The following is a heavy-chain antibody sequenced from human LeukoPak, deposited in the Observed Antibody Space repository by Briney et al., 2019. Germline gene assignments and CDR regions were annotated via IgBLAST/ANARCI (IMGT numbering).Heavy chain of an antibody. Sequence: GGSLRLSCAASGFTFSRYNMNWVRQAPGKGLEWVSSISGSSSYMYYADSVKGRFTISRDNAKNSIYLQMNSLRVEDTAVYYCAKDIVGGGDDFWGQGSQVIVSS. D-gene: IGHD2-21*02. CDR3: AKDIVGGGDDF. CDR2: ISGSSSYM. J-gene: IGHJ4*02. V-gene: IGHV3-21*01. CDR1: GFTFSRYN.